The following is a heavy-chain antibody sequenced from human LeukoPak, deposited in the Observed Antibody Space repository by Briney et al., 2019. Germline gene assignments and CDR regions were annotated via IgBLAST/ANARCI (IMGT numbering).Heavy chain of an antibody. V-gene: IGHV4-39*01. CDR1: GGSISSSSYY. D-gene: IGHD6-19*01. J-gene: IGHJ4*02. CDR2: IYYSGST. Sequence: PSETLSLTCTVSGGSISSSSYYWGWIRQPPGKGLEWIGSIYYSGSTYYNPSLKSRVTISVDTSKNQFTLKLSSVTAADTAVYYCARRIAVAGYFGYWGQGTLVTVSS. CDR3: ARRIAVAGYFGY.